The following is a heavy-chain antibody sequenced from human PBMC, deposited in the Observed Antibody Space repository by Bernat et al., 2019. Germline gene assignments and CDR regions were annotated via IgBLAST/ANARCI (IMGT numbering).Heavy chain of an antibody. CDR2: ILYDGSNQ. CDR1: GFTFSSYG. J-gene: IGHJ4*02. CDR3: AKGGDGYYDSGTKIAPDY. V-gene: IGHV3-30*18. D-gene: IGHD3-10*01. Sequence: QVQLVESGGGVVQPGRSLRLSCAASGFTFSSYGMHWVRQAPGKGLEWVAVILYDGSNQYYADSVKGRFTISRDNSKNTLYLQMNSLRAEDTAVYYCAKGGDGYYDSGTKIAPDYWGQGTLVTVSS.